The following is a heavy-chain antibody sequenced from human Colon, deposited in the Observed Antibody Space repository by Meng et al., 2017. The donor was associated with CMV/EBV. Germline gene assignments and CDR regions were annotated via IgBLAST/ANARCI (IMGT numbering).Heavy chain of an antibody. CDR3: AVEYTGSRQNAFDI. D-gene: IGHD6-13*01. V-gene: IGHV3-69-1*02. J-gene: IGHJ3*02. CDR2: ISNTGAM. Sequence: GGSLRLSCAASGFIFSDYYMSWIRQAPGKGLEWVSYISNTGAMYYADSVKGRFTISRDNARNSLYLQMNSLRAEDTAVYYCAVEYTGSRQNAFDIWGQGTLVTVSS. CDR1: GFIFSDYY.